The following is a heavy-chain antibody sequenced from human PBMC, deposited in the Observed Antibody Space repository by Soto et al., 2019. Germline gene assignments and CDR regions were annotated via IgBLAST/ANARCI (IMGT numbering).Heavy chain of an antibody. J-gene: IGHJ6*01. D-gene: IGHD3-3*01. CDR2: IIPMFGTA. Sequence: QVQLVQSGAEVKKPGSSVKVSCKASGGTFSSYAISWVRQAPGQGLEWMGGIIPMFGTAIYAQKFQGRVTITADTSTSTAYMELSNLRSEDTAVYYCARGPFLEWSLAYYYYGMDVWGQGTTVIVSS. V-gene: IGHV1-69*14. CDR3: ARGPFLEWSLAYYYYGMDV. CDR1: GGTFSSYA.